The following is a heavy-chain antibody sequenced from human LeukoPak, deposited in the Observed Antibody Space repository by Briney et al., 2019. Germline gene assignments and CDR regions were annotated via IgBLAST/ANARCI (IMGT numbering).Heavy chain of an antibody. Sequence: PSETLSLTCTVSGGSITSYYWSWIRQPPGKGLEWIGYIYYSVSTNYNPSLKSRVTISVDTSKNQFSLRLSSVTAADTAVYYCAKGFGPTQVFFDYWGQGTLVTVPS. CDR1: GGSITSYY. CDR3: AKGFGPTQVFFDY. D-gene: IGHD3-16*01. J-gene: IGHJ4*02. CDR2: IYYSVST. V-gene: IGHV4-59*03.